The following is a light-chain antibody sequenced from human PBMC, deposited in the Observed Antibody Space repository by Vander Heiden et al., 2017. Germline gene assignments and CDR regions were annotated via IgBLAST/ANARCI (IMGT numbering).Light chain of an antibody. CDR1: QSISSC. J-gene: IGKJ1*01. V-gene: IGKV1-5*03. CDR3: QQYYSYSWT. CDR2: KAS. Sequence: DIQMPQPPSPLSASVGDRVTITCRASQSISSCLAWYQQKPGKAPKLLIYKASSLESGVPSRFSGSGSGTEFTLTISSLQPDDFATYYCQQYYSYSWTFGQGTKVEIK.